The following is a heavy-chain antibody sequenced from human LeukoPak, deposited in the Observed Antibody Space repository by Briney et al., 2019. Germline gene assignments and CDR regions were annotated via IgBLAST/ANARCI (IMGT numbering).Heavy chain of an antibody. D-gene: IGHD6-13*01. CDR3: VRISSTWYGDY. CDR2: IYPGDSDT. CDR1: GYTFASYL. V-gene: IGHV5-51*01. J-gene: IGHJ4*02. Sequence: GESLKISCKGSGYTFASYLIGWVRQMPGKGLGWMGIIYPGDSDTRYSPSFQGQVTISADKSISTAYPQWSSLKASDTAMYYCVRISSTWYGDYWGQGTLVTVSS.